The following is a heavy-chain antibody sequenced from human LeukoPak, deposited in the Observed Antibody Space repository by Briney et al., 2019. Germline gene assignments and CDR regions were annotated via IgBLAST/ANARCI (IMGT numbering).Heavy chain of an antibody. CDR2: IRYDGSNK. Sequence: GGSLRLSCAASGFTFSSYWMSWVRQAPGKGLEWVAFIRYDGSNKYYADSVKGRFTISRDNSKNTLYLQMNSLRAEDTAVYYCAKEMRYYDSSGYPPDAFDIWGQGTMVTVSS. CDR3: AKEMRYYDSSGYPPDAFDI. V-gene: IGHV3-30*02. D-gene: IGHD3-22*01. J-gene: IGHJ3*02. CDR1: GFTFSSYW.